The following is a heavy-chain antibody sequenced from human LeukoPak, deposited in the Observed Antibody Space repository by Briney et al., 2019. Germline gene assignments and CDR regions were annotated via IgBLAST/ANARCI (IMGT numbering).Heavy chain of an antibody. Sequence: SETLSLTCTVSGGSISSYYWSWIRQPAGKGLEWIGRIYTSGSTNYNPSLKSRVTMSVDTSKNQFSLKLSSVTAADTAVYYCARVRSIAAAGTDWFDPWGQGTLVTVSS. CDR2: IYTSGST. J-gene: IGHJ5*02. D-gene: IGHD6-13*01. CDR1: GGSISSYY. V-gene: IGHV4-4*07. CDR3: ARVRSIAAAGTDWFDP.